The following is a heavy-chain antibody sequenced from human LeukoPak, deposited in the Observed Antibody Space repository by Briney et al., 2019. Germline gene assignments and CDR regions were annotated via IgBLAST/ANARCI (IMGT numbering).Heavy chain of an antibody. CDR3: ARDHLAGWALEY. CDR2: INGDESST. CDR1: AFTFNTYW. D-gene: IGHD6-19*01. Sequence: GGSLRLSCAASAFTFNTYWMHWVRQVPGRGLEWVSRINGDESSTNYADSVKGRFTISRDNAKNSLYLQLNSLRAEDTAVYFCARDHLAGWALEYWGQGTLVTVSS. V-gene: IGHV3-74*01. J-gene: IGHJ4*02.